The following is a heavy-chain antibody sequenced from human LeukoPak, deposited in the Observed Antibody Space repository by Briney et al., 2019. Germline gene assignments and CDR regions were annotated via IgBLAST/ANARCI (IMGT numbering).Heavy chain of an antibody. V-gene: IGHV3-48*03. J-gene: IGHJ4*02. CDR1: GFTFSSYE. CDR3: AKFLGTFDY. CDR2: ISGTASKI. D-gene: IGHD2/OR15-2a*01. Sequence: GGSLRLSCAASGFTFSSYEMNWVRQAPGKGLEWVSYISGTASKIYYADSVKGRFTISRDNSKNTLYLQMNSLRAEDTAVYYCAKFLGTFDYWGQGTLVTVSS.